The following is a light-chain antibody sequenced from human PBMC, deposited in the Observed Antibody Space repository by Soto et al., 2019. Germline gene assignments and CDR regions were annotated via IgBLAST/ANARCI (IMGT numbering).Light chain of an antibody. V-gene: IGKV3-20*01. J-gene: IGKJ1*01. CDR1: QSVSSSY. CDR2: GAS. Sequence: EIVLTQSPGTLSLSPGERATLSCRASQSVSSSYLAWYQQKPGQAPRLLIYGASSRATGIPDRFSGSGSGTDFTLTISRLEPEDFAVYYCQQYGSSAETFGQGTKVDNK. CDR3: QQYGSSAET.